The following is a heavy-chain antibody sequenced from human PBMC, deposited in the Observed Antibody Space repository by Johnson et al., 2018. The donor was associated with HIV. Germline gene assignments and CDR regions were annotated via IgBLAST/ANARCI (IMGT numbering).Heavy chain of an antibody. V-gene: IGHV3-23*04. CDR1: GFTFSSND. CDR3: ARDKVDDAFDI. Sequence: VQLVESGGGLVQPGGSLRLSCAASGFTFSSNDMKWVRQAPGKGLEWVSAITVSGYNTYYADSVKGRFTISRDNSKNTLYLQMTSLSAEDTAVNYCARDKVDDAFDIWGQGTMVTVSS. J-gene: IGHJ3*02. CDR2: ITVSGYNT. D-gene: IGHD1-26*01.